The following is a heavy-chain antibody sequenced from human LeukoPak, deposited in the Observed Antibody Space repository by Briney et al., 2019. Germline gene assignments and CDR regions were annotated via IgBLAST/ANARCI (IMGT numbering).Heavy chain of an antibody. CDR3: AKGGKYQLPEYYYYYMDV. CDR2: IWYDGSNK. J-gene: IGHJ6*03. D-gene: IGHD2-2*01. CDR1: GFTFSSYG. V-gene: IGHV3-33*06. Sequence: GGSLRLSWAASGFTFSSYGMHWVRQAPGKGREWAAVIWYDGSNKYYADSLKGRFTISRDNSKNTLYLQKNSLRAEDTAVYYCAKGGKYQLPEYYYYYMDVWGKGTTVTVYS.